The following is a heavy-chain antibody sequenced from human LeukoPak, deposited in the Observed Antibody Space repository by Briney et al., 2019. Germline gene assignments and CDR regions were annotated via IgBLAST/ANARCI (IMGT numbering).Heavy chain of an antibody. J-gene: IGHJ4*02. D-gene: IGHD6-13*01. CDR2: IYYSGST. CDR3: ARHRSSSWYYFDY. V-gene: IGHV4-39*01. CDR1: GGSISSSSYY. Sequence: SETLPLTCTVSGGSISSSSYYWGWIRQPPGKGLEWIGYIYYSGSTNYNPSLKSRVTISLDTSKNQFSLKLSSVTAADTAVYYCARHRSSSWYYFDYWGQGTLVTVSS.